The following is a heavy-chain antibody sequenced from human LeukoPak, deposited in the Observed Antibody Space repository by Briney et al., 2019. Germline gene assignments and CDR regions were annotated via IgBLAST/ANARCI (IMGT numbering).Heavy chain of an antibody. Sequence: ASVKVSCKASGYTFTSYFMHWVRQAPGQGLEWMGIINPSGGSTSYAQKFQGRVTMTRDTSTSMVYMELTSLRSEDTAVYYCARDPEGSGCYFDYWGQGTLVTVSS. D-gene: IGHD6-19*01. V-gene: IGHV1-46*01. J-gene: IGHJ4*02. CDR1: GYTFTSYF. CDR2: INPSGGST. CDR3: ARDPEGSGCYFDY.